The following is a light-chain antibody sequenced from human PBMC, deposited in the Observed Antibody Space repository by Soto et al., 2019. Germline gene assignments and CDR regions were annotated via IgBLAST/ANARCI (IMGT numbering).Light chain of an antibody. CDR2: EVS. CDR1: SSDVGDYNY. J-gene: IGLJ2*01. Sequence: QSALTQPPSASGSPGQSVTISCTGTSSDVGDYNYVSWYQHHPGKAPKLMIYEVSKRPSGVPDRFSGSKSGNTASLTVSGLQAEGEAGYYCSSYAGSNNFGVFGGGTKLTVL. CDR3: SSYAGSNNFGV. V-gene: IGLV2-8*01.